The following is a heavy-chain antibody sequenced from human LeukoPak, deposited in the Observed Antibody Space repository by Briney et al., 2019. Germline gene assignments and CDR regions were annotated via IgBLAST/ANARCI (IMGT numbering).Heavy chain of an antibody. CDR3: AREGEMATIRPRPGKFDY. CDR1: GGTFISYA. J-gene: IGHJ4*02. V-gene: IGHV1-69*13. Sequence: ASVKVSCKASGGTFISYAISWVRQAPGQGLEWMGGIIPIFGTANYAQKFQGRVTITADESTSTAYMELSSLRSEDTAVYYCAREGEMATIRPRPGKFDYWGQGTLVTLSS. D-gene: IGHD5-24*01. CDR2: IIPIFGTA.